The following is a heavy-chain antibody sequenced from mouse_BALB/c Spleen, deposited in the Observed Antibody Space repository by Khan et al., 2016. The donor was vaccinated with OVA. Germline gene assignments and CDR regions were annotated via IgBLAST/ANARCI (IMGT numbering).Heavy chain of an antibody. J-gene: IGHJ3*01. V-gene: IGHV1-9*01. Sequence: VQLKQSGAELMRPGASVKISCKATGYTFSSYWIEWVKQRPGHGLEWIGEILPGSGRNNYNEKFKGKATFTADTSSNTAYMQLSNLTSDDSAVYYCARGNCYGSSAWFGYWGQGTLVTVSA. CDR1: GYTFSSYW. D-gene: IGHD1-1*01. CDR2: ILPGSGRN. CDR3: ARGNCYGSSAWFGY.